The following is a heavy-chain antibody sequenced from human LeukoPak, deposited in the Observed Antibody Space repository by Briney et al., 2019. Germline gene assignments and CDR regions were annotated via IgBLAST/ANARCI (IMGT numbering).Heavy chain of an antibody. Sequence: PGGSLRLSCAASGFTFSSYGMHWVRQAPGKGLEWVAVIWYDGSNKYYADSVKGRFTISRDNSKNTLYLQMNSLRAEDTAVYYCARDGDSSSWPDRNWFDPWGQGTLVTVSS. CDR1: GFTFSSYG. CDR2: IWYDGSNK. D-gene: IGHD6-13*01. V-gene: IGHV3-33*01. CDR3: ARDGDSSSWPDRNWFDP. J-gene: IGHJ5*02.